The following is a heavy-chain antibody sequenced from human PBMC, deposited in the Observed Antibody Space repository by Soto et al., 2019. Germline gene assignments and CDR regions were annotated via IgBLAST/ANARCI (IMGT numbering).Heavy chain of an antibody. CDR3: ARDRATVTEMYYYYGMDV. Sequence: SETLSLTCTVSGGSISSYYWSWIRQPAGKGLEWIGRIYTSGSTNYNPSLKSRVTMSVDTSKNQFSLKLSSVTAADTAVYYCARDRATVTEMYYYYGMDVWGQGTTVTVSS. J-gene: IGHJ6*02. D-gene: IGHD4-4*01. CDR1: GGSISSYY. V-gene: IGHV4-4*07. CDR2: IYTSGST.